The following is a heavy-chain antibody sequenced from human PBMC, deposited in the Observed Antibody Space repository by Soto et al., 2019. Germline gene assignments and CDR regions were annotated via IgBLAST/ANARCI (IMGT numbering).Heavy chain of an antibody. J-gene: IGHJ4*02. V-gene: IGHV2-26*01. CDR2: IFSNDDK. Sequence: SGPTLVNPTDTLTLTCTVSGFSLSNPRMGVSWIRQPPGKALEWLAHIFSNDDKSYSTSLKSRVTISKDTSKSQVVLTMTNMDPVDTATYYCARVYDSSGYEYWGQGTLVTAPQ. CDR3: ARVYDSSGYEY. CDR1: GFSLSNPRMG. D-gene: IGHD3-22*01.